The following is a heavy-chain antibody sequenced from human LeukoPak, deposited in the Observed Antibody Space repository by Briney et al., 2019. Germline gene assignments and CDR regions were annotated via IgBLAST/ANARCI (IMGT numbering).Heavy chain of an antibody. J-gene: IGHJ5*02. Sequence: KPSETLSLTCSVSGDSISSNTYCWDWIRQPPGKGLEWIATICYSGAYYNPSLKSRLTKSIDTSSNQFSLNLNSVTAADTAVYYCARRPPAGGADWFDPWGQGILVTVSS. V-gene: IGHV4-39*01. CDR3: ARRPPAGGADWFDP. CDR1: GDSISSNTYC. CDR2: ICYSGA. D-gene: IGHD2-8*02.